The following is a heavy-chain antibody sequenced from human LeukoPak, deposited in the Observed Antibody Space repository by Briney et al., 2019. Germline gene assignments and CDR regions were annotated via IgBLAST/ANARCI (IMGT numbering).Heavy chain of an antibody. CDR2: IKQDGSEK. CDR1: GFTFSSYW. V-gene: IGHV3-7*03. CDR3: ARAEGGTYCSGGSCYGA. D-gene: IGHD2-15*01. Sequence: GGSLRLSCAASGFTFSSYWMSWVRQAPGKGLEWVANIKQDGSEKYYVDSVKGRFAISRDNAKNSLYLQMNSLRAEDTAVYYCARAEGGTYCSGGSCYGAWGQGTLVTVSS. J-gene: IGHJ5*02.